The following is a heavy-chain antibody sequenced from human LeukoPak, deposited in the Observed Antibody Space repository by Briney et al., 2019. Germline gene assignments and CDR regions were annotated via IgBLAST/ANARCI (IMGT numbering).Heavy chain of an antibody. CDR1: GGSISSYY. Sequence: SEALSLTCTVSGGSISSYYWSWIRQPPGKGLEWIGYIYYSGSTNYNPSLKSRVTISVDTSKNQFSLKLSSVTAADTAVYYCARLSRTISYGMDVWGQGTTVTVSS. CDR2: IYYSGST. V-gene: IGHV4-59*12. J-gene: IGHJ6*02. CDR3: ARLSRTISYGMDV. D-gene: IGHD3-3*01.